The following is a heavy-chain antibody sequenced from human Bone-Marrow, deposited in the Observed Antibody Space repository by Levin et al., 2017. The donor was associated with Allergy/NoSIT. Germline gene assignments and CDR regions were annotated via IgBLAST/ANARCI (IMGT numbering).Heavy chain of an antibody. Sequence: SQTLSLTCTVSGGSISSSTYYWGWIRQPPGKGLEWIASIYYSGSTFYNPSLKSRVTISVDSSENQFSLKLSSVTAADTALYYWARHITYDVLTGYSPQGYFDPWGQGTLVTVSS. D-gene: IGHD3-9*01. J-gene: IGHJ5*02. CDR1: GGSISSSTYY. CDR3: ARHITYDVLTGYSPQGYFDP. V-gene: IGHV4-39*01. CDR2: IYYSGST.